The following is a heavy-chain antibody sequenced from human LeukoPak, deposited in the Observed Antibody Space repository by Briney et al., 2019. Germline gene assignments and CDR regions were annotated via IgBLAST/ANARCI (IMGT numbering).Heavy chain of an antibody. CDR1: AGSLTNYF. J-gene: IGHJ4*02. CDR3: GIFMDVVPGTMS. Sequence: SETLSLTCGVDAGSLTNYFCHWIRQAPGKGLEWVGEISHGGITKHNPSLKSRVTMSQDTSKRQFSLKMNSMTAADTGVYYCGIFMDVVPGTMSWGLGTLVTVSS. V-gene: IGHV4-34*01. CDR2: ISHGGIT. D-gene: IGHD3-22*01.